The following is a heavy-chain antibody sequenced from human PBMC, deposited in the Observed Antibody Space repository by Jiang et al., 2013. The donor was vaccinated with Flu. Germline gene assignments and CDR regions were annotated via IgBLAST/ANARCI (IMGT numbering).Heavy chain of an antibody. CDR3: AREYYYYMDV. Sequence: GSLRTLLCSLWIHLHQLCHDLGPPGSRKGLEWVSLIDSAGNTYYPDSVKGRITISRDSSKNTLYLEMNSLRAEDTAVYYCAREYYYYMDVWGKGTTVTVSS. J-gene: IGHJ6*03. CDR2: IDSAGNT. CDR1: IHLHQLC. V-gene: IGHV3-53*01.